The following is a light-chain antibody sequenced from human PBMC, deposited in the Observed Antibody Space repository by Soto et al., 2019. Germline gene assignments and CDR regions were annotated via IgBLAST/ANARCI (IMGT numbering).Light chain of an antibody. CDR1: SSDVGGYNY. Sequence: QSVLTQPPSASGSPGQSFTISCTGTSSDVGGYNYVSWYQQHPGKSPKLMIYEVSKRPSGVPDRVSGSKSGNTASLTVSGLQAEDEADYYCSSYAGSNNLVFGGGTKLTVL. CDR3: SSYAGSNNLV. J-gene: IGLJ3*02. CDR2: EVS. V-gene: IGLV2-8*01.